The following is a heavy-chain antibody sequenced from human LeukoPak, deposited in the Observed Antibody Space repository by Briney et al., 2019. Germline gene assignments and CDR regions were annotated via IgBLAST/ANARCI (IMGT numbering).Heavy chain of an antibody. J-gene: IGHJ5*02. CDR2: ISAYNGNT. CDR3: AREKDIVATMFFVGTPGWFDP. CDR1: GYTLTDYY. D-gene: IGHD5-12*01. Sequence: ASVKVSCKASGYTLTDYYMHWVRQAPGQGLEWMGWISAYNGNTNYAQKLQGRVTMTTDTSTSTAYMELRSLRSDDTAVYYCAREKDIVATMFFVGTPGWFDPWGQGTLVTVSS. V-gene: IGHV1-18*04.